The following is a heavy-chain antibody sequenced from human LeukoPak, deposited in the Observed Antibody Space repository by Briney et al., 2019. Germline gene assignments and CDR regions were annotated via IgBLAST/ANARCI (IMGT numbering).Heavy chain of an antibody. J-gene: IGHJ4*02. CDR3: ARWKDWIDWAGEGGLVY. CDR1: GFTFSSYW. Sequence: GGSLRLSCAASGFTFSSYWMSWVRQAPGKGLEWVANIKQDGSEKYYVDSVKGRFTISRDNAKNSLYLQMNSLRAEDTAVYYCARWKDWIDWAGEGGLVYWGQGTLVTVSS. D-gene: IGHD3/OR15-3a*01. V-gene: IGHV3-7*01. CDR2: IKQDGSEK.